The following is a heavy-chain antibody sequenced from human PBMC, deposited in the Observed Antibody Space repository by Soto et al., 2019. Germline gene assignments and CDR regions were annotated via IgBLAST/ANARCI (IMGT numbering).Heavy chain of an antibody. J-gene: IGHJ5*02. Sequence: QVQLVQSGAEVKTPGSSVKVSCKASGGTFSSYAISWVRQAPGQGLEWMGGIIPIFGTANYAQKFQGRVTITADDSTSKAYRELRSLRSENTPVFYCARGGGAVRPWGQGTLVTVSS. CDR1: GGTFSSYA. V-gene: IGHV1-69*01. CDR3: ARGGGAVRP. CDR2: IIPIFGTA. D-gene: IGHD3-16*01.